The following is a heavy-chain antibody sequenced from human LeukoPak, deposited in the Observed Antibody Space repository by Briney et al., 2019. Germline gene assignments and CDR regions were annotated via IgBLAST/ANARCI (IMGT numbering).Heavy chain of an antibody. D-gene: IGHD3-3*01. V-gene: IGHV3-43*02. J-gene: IGHJ3*02. Sequence: PGGSLRLSCAASGFTFDEFAMHWVRPAPGKGLEWVSLISGDGATTYYAASVKGRFTISRDNKKNFLYLQMNNLGTEDTALFYCAKDLSSIFDALNIWGQGTLVTVSS. CDR3: AKDLSSIFDALNI. CDR2: ISGDGATT. CDR1: GFTFDEFA.